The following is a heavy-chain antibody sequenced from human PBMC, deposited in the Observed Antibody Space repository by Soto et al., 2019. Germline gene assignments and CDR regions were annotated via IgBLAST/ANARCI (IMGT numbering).Heavy chain of an antibody. D-gene: IGHD2-15*01. V-gene: IGHV4-59*01. CDR1: GGSISRYY. CDR3: ARGDIVVVVAATPYAFDI. J-gene: IGHJ3*02. Sequence: SEALSVTCTVSGGSISRYYWSWSRQPPGKGLEWIGYIYYSGSTNYNPSLKSRVTISVDTSKNQFSLKLSSVTAADTAVYYCARGDIVVVVAATPYAFDIWGQGTMVTVS. CDR2: IYYSGST.